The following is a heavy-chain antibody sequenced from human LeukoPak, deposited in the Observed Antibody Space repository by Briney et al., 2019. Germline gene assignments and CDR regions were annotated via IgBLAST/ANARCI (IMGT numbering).Heavy chain of an antibody. Sequence: SVKVSCKASGGTFSSYAISWVRQAPGQRLEWMGGIIPIFGTANYAQKFQGRVTITTDESTSTAYIELSSLRSEDTAVYYCARDSSIAARGYYYYMDVWGKGTTVTVSS. D-gene: IGHD6-6*01. CDR2: IIPIFGTA. CDR1: GGTFSSYA. CDR3: ARDSSIAARGYYYYMDV. J-gene: IGHJ6*03. V-gene: IGHV1-69*05.